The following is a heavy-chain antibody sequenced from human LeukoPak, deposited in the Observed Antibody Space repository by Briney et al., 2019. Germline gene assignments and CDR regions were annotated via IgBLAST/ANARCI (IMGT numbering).Heavy chain of an antibody. CDR3: ARDHVRLVGSPPDV. Sequence: GGSLRLSCAASGFTLSSYALSWVRQAPGKGLEWVSSSSGSDGSAYYADSVKGRFTISRDNAKNSLYLQMNSLRAEDTAVYYCARDHVRLVGSPPDVWGQGTTVTVSS. D-gene: IGHD3-10*02. CDR2: SSGSDGSA. J-gene: IGHJ6*02. CDR1: GFTLSSYA. V-gene: IGHV3-23*01.